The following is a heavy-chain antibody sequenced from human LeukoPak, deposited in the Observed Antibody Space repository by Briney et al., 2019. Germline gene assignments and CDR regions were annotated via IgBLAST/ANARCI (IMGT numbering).Heavy chain of an antibody. J-gene: IGHJ6*03. CDR2: MNPNSGNT. CDR1: GYTFTSYD. D-gene: IGHD1-26*01. V-gene: IGHV1-8*03. Sequence: ASVKVSCKASGYTFTSYDINWVRQATGQGLEWMGWMNPNSGNTGYAQKFQGRVTITRNTSISTAYMELSSLRSDDTAVYYCARVQRELLGYYYYHMDVWGKGTTVTVSS. CDR3: ARVQRELLGYYYYHMDV.